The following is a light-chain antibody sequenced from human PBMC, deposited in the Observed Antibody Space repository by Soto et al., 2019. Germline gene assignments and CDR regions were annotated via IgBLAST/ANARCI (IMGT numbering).Light chain of an antibody. J-gene: IGLJ1*01. CDR3: SSYTSTSTLYV. CDR2: EVS. CDR1: NSDIGTYNY. V-gene: IGLV2-14*01. Sequence: QSVLTQPASVSVSPGQSITISCTGSNSDIGTYNYVSWYQQLPGKAPKLVISEVSNRPSGISGRFSGSKSGNAASLTISGLQAEDEATYYCSSYTSTSTLYVFGPGTQLTVL.